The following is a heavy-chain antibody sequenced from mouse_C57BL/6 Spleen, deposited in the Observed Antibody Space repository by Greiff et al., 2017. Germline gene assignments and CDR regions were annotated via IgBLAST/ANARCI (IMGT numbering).Heavy chain of an antibody. D-gene: IGHD2-4*01. CDR2: IDPETGGT. CDR1: GYTFTDYE. Sequence: VQLQQSGAELVRPGASVTLSCKASGYTFTDYEMHWVKQTPVHGLEWIGAIDPETGGTAYNQKFKGKAILTADKSSSTAYIELRSLTSEDSAVYYCTRDDYDWFAYWGQGTLVTVSA. V-gene: IGHV1-15*01. CDR3: TRDDYDWFAY. J-gene: IGHJ3*01.